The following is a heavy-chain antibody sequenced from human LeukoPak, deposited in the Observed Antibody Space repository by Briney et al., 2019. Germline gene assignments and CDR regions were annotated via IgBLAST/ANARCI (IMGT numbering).Heavy chain of an antibody. V-gene: IGHV1-2*02. CDR1: GYTFTGYY. CDR3: AREFYCGSSSCYTYFYYMDV. D-gene: IGHD2-2*02. J-gene: IGHJ6*03. CDR2: INPNSGGT. Sequence: ASVKVSCKASGYTFTGYYMHWVRQAPGQGLEWMGWINPNSGGTNYAQKFQGRVTMTRDTSISTAYMELSRLTYEDTAVYYCAREFYCGSSSCYTYFYYMDVWGKGTTVTVSS.